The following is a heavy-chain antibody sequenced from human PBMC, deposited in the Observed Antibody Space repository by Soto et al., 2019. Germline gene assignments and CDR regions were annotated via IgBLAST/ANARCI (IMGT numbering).Heavy chain of an antibody. CDR3: ARDLRRGDQYYLDY. Sequence: SETLSLTCTVSGGSISSYYWSWIRQPPGKGLEWIGYIYYSGSTNYNPSLKSRVTISVDTSKNQFSLKLSSVTAADTAVYYCARDLRRGDQYYLDYWGQGTLVTVSS. CDR2: IYYSGST. V-gene: IGHV4-59*01. J-gene: IGHJ4*02. CDR1: GGSISSYY.